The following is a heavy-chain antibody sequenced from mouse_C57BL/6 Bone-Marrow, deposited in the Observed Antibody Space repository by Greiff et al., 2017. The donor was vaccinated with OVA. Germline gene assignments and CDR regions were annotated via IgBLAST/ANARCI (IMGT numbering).Heavy chain of an antibody. V-gene: IGHV3-1*01. CDR1: GYSITSGYD. CDR3: ARGITSSWYFDV. CDR2: ISYSGIT. D-gene: IGHD1-1*01. Sequence: DVKLQESGPGMVKPSQSLSLTCTVTGYSITSGYDWHWIRHFPGNKLEWMGYISYSGITNYNPSLKSRISITHDTSKNHFFLKLNSVTTEDTATYYCARGITSSWYFDVWGTGTTVTVSS. J-gene: IGHJ1*03.